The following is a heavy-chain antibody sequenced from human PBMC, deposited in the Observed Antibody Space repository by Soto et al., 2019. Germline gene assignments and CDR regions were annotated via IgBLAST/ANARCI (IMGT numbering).Heavy chain of an antibody. Sequence: ASVKVSCKASGGTFSSYAISWVRQAPGQGLEWMGGIIPIFGTANYAQKFQGRVTITADESTSTAYMELSSLRSEDTAVYYCARSFSGSEYYYYYYGMDVWGQGTTVTVSS. CDR2: IIPIFGTA. CDR3: ARSFSGSEYYYYYYGMDV. CDR1: GGTFSSYA. V-gene: IGHV1-69*13. J-gene: IGHJ6*02. D-gene: IGHD6-19*01.